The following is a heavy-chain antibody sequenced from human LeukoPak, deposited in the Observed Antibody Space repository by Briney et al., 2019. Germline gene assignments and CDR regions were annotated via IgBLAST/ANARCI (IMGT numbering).Heavy chain of an antibody. CDR2: IYHSGNS. CDR3: ARSPIVTGYYTRWYFDL. V-gene: IGHV4-38-2*01. Sequence: SETLSLTCAVSGYSISSGYNWGWIRQPPGKGLEWIGSIYHSGNSYYNPSLKSRVTISVDTSKNQLSLKMSSVTAADTAVHYCARSPIVTGYYTRWYFDLWGRGTLVTVSS. J-gene: IGHJ2*01. CDR1: GYSISSGYN. D-gene: IGHD3-9*01.